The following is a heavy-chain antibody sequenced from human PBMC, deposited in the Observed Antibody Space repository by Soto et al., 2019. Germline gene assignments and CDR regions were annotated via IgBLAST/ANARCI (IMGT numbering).Heavy chain of an antibody. V-gene: IGHV1-46*02. J-gene: IGHJ5*02. CDR2: ITPSSGST. D-gene: IGHD1-7*01. Sequence: QVQLVQSGAEVRKPGASVKVSCKASGYTFNNYFMHWVRQAPAQGLEWMGVITPSSGSTTYAQRFQGRLTSTRDTSTSTVYIELSSMRSEDTAVYFCAGDLVPIWNYVGLAPGAQHWFDPCGQGTLVTVSS. CDR1: GYTFNNYF. CDR3: AGDLVPIWNYVGLAPGAQHWFDP.